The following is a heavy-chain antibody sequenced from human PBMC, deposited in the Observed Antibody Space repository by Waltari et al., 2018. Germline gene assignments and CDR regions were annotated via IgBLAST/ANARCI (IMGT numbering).Heavy chain of an antibody. CDR1: GFTFSTYW. CDR2: IKEDGSEK. CDR3: ARVPAAAGYEGDVLDI. V-gene: IGHV3-7*01. D-gene: IGHD6-25*01. J-gene: IGHJ3*02. Sequence: EVQLVESGGGLVRPGGSLRVSCAASGFTFSTYWMSWVRQAPGKGLEWVANIKEDGSEKYYVDSVKGRFTISRDNAKDSVYLQMNSLRAEDTAVYYCARVPAAAGYEGDVLDIWGQGTVVTVSS.